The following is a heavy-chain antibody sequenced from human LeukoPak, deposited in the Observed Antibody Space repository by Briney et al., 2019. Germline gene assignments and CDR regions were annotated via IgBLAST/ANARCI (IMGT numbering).Heavy chain of an antibody. CDR3: ARDQRTIVVVPAAMAGPPYYGMDV. CDR1: GFTFSSYA. V-gene: IGHV3-30-3*01. J-gene: IGHJ6*02. Sequence: GRSLRLSCAASGFTFSSYAMYWVRQAPGKGLEWVAVISYDGSNKYYADSVKGRFTISRDNSKNTLYLQMNSLRAEDTAVYYCARDQRTIVVVPAAMAGPPYYGMDVWGQGTTVTVSS. D-gene: IGHD2-2*01. CDR2: ISYDGSNK.